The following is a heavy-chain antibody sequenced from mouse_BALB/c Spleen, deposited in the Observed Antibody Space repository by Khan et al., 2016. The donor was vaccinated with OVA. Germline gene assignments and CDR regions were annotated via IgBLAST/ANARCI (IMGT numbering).Heavy chain of an antibody. Sequence: QVQLQQPGAELVKPGASVKLSCKASGYTFTSYYIYWVKQRPGQGLEWIGGINPSHGDTYFNEKFESKATLTVDKSSSTAFMQVSSLTADDSAVEYWTRSGWAAFAYWGQGTLVTVSA. V-gene: IGHV1S81*02. D-gene: IGHD1-1*02. CDR1: GYTFTSYY. CDR3: TRSGWAAFAY. CDR2: INPSHGDT. J-gene: IGHJ3*01.